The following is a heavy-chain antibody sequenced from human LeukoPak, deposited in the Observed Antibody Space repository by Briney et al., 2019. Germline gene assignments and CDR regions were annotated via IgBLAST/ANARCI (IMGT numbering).Heavy chain of an antibody. CDR3: ATKDYDSRDWYFDL. CDR2: INHSGST. CDR1: GGSFSGYY. Sequence: KTSETLSLTCAVYGGSFSGYYWSWIRQPPGKGLEWIGEINHSGSTNYNPSLKSRVTISVDTSKNQFSLKLSSVTAADTAVYYCATKDYDSRDWYFDLWGRGTLVTVSS. V-gene: IGHV4-34*01. J-gene: IGHJ2*01. D-gene: IGHD3-22*01.